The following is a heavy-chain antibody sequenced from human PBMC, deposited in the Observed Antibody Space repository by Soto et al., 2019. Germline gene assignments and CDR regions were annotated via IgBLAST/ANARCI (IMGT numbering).Heavy chain of an antibody. D-gene: IGHD2-15*01. CDR2: IVVGSGNT. CDR3: AADLGYCSGGSCSGRYYYYHYVMDF. CDR1: GFTFTSSA. J-gene: IGHJ6*02. Sequence: GASVKVSCKASGFTFTSSAVQWVRQARGQRLEWIGWIVVGSGNTNYAQKFQERVTITRDMSTSTAYMELSSLRSEDTAVYYCAADLGYCSGGSCSGRYYYYHYVMDFRGQGSSVIVSS. V-gene: IGHV1-58*01.